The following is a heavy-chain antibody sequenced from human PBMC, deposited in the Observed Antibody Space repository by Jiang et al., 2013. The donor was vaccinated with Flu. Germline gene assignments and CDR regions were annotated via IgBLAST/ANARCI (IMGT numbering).Heavy chain of an antibody. CDR3: AHINLRQGYPFDY. V-gene: IGHV2-5*02. J-gene: IGHJ4*02. CDR1: ELSLSSPGVG. CDR2: IHGDGEK. Sequence: KPTQTLTLTCTLSELSLSSPGVGVAWIRQPPGKALECLALIHGDGEKSYSPSLKTRLTITQDTFSNQVGLSISNVDPVDTATYFCAHINLRQGYPFDYWGQGTRVTVSS. D-gene: IGHD2-2*01.